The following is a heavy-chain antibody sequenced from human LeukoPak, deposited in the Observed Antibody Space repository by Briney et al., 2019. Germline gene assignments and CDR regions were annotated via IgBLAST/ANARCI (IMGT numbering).Heavy chain of an antibody. CDR3: ARGAGYYGSGERVDDAFDI. CDR2: ISSSSSYI. V-gene: IGHV3-21*01. D-gene: IGHD3-10*01. Sequence: GGSLRLSCAASGFTFSSYSMNWVRQAPGKGLEWAASISSSSSYIYYADSGKGRFTIYRDNAKSSLYLQMNSLRAEDTAVYYCARGAGYYGSGERVDDAFDIWGQGTMVTVSS. CDR1: GFTFSSYS. J-gene: IGHJ3*02.